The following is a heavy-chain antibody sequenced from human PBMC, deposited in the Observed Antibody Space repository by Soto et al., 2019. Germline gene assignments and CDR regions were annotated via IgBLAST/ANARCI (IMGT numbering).Heavy chain of an antibody. J-gene: IGHJ6*03. CDR1: GVSISSSSDY. V-gene: IGHV4-39*01. Sequence: QLQLQESGPGLVKPSETLSLTCTVSGVSISSSSDYWGWIRQPPGKGLEWIGSIYYSGSTYYNPSIKSRVTISVDTSKNQFSLKLSSVTAADTAVYYCARPRNYYYYYMDVWGKGTTVTVSS. CDR2: IYYSGST. CDR3: ARPRNYYYYYMDV.